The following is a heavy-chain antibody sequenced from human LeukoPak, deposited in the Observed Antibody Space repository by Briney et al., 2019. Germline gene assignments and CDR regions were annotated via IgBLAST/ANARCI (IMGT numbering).Heavy chain of an antibody. V-gene: IGHV1-3*01. J-gene: IGHJ2*01. CDR3: ARGYGDYVWYFDL. Sequence: ASVKVSCEASGYTFTSYAMHWVRQAPGQRLEWMGWINAGNDNTKYSQKFQGRVTITRDTSASTAYMELSSLRSEDTAVYYCARGYGDYVWYFDLWGRGTLVTVSS. CDR2: INAGNDNT. D-gene: IGHD4-17*01. CDR1: GYTFTSYA.